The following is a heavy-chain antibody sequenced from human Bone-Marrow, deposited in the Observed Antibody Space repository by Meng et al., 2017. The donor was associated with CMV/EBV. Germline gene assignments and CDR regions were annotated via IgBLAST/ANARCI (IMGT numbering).Heavy chain of an antibody. CDR2: IVSSSSTL. CDR1: GFTFKSYS. D-gene: IGHD6-19*01. CDR3: AGGSGWLIDS. J-gene: IGHJ4*02. V-gene: IGHV3-48*04. Sequence: GESLKISCAASGFTFKSYSMNWVRQAPGKGLEWVSYIVSSSSTLYYADSVKGRFTISRDNAKNSLFLQMNSLRGEDTAVYYCAGGSGWLIDSWGQGSLVTVYS.